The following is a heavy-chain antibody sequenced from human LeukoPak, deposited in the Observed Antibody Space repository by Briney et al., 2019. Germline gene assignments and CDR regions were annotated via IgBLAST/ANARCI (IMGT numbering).Heavy chain of an antibody. D-gene: IGHD2-8*01. CDR1: GFTFSSYG. J-gene: IGHJ6*03. CDR3: AKDRCSNGIGCLYYYMDV. CDR2: ISFDGSNK. Sequence: PGGSLRLSCAASGFTFSSYGMHWVRQAPGKGLEWVAVISFDGSNKYSTDSVKGRFTISRDNSKNTLYLQMNSLRAEDTAVYYCAKDRCSNGIGCLYYYMDVWGKGTTVTISS. V-gene: IGHV3-30*18.